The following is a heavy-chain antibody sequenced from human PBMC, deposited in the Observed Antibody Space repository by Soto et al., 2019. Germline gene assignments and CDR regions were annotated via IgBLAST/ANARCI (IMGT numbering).Heavy chain of an antibody. Sequence: PGKGLEWVSGINWNGGSTGYADSVKGRFTISRDNAKNSLYLQMNSLRAEDTAFYHCARVGYCISTSCYGMADYYYSYMAFWGNGTTVPVSS. CDR3: ARVGYCISTSCYGMADYYYSYMAF. D-gene: IGHD2-2*01. J-gene: IGHJ6*03. CDR2: INWNGGST. V-gene: IGHV3-20*01.